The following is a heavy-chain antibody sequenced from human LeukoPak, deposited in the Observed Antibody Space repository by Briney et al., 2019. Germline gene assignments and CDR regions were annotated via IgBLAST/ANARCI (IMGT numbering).Heavy chain of an antibody. CDR1: GFTFSRYW. J-gene: IGHJ4*02. CDR3: VGWGISGITNH. Sequence: GGSLRLSCVGSGFTFSRYWLNWVRQAPGKGLEWVAQTRQDGSEKYYVDSVKGRFTTSRDKNSLFLQMNSVRAEDTAVYYCVGWGISGITNHWGQGTLVTVSS. CDR2: TRQDGSEK. V-gene: IGHV3-7*01. D-gene: IGHD1-7*01.